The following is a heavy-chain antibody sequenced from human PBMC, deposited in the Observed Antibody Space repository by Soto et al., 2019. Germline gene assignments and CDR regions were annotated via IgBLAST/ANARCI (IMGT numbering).Heavy chain of an antibody. CDR1: GGIFSRIG. CDR2: IWYDGSNT. CDR3: VRDLLWSGGHLDY. Sequence: PGVTLRLSCAASGGIFSRIGMHWVRQAPGKGLEWVAHIWYDGSNTYYADSVKGRFTISTDNSRTTLYLQMNSLRTPDPAVYLCVRDLLWSGGHLDYCGQGTLGTVST. D-gene: IGHD2-21*01. J-gene: IGHJ4*02. V-gene: IGHV3-33*01.